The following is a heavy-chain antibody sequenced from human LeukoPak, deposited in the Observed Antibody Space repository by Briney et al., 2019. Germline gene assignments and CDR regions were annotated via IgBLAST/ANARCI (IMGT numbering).Heavy chain of an antibody. CDR1: GFTFSSYA. CDR3: ARVLGLLWFGESFYGMDV. D-gene: IGHD3-10*01. CDR2: ISYDGSKK. J-gene: IGHJ6*04. Sequence: GRSLRLSCAASGFTFSSYAMHWVRQAPGKGLEWVAVISYDGSKKYYADSVKGRFTISRDNSQNTPYLQMNSLSAEDPGVYYCARVLGLLWFGESFYGMDVWGKGTTVSVSS. V-gene: IGHV3-30*04.